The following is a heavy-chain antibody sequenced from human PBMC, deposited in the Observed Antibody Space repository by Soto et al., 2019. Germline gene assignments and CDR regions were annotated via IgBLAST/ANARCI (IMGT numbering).Heavy chain of an antibody. Sequence: QVQLQESGPGLVKPSQTLSLTCTVSGGSISSGDYYWSWIRQHPGKGLEWIGYIYYSGSTYYSPSLKSRVPISVDTSKNQFSLKLSSVTAADTAVYYCARWWSGSRQGFDPWGQGTLVTVSS. CDR3: ARWWSGSRQGFDP. D-gene: IGHD3-3*01. V-gene: IGHV4-31*03. J-gene: IGHJ5*02. CDR2: IYYSGST. CDR1: GGSISSGDYY.